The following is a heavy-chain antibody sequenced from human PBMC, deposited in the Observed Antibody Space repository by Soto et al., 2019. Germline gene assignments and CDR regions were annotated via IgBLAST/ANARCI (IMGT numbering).Heavy chain of an antibody. Sequence: GGALRLSCVPSGFIFINYGMHWGRQAPGKALEWVAVISYDGNKKDYGDSVKGRFTISRDNSKNTLYLQMSSLRTEETAVYYCAKDNGRGGDCFSRFDCWGQGTLVTVSS. D-gene: IGHD2-21*02. V-gene: IGHV3-30*18. CDR3: AKDNGRGGDCFSRFDC. CDR2: ISYDGNKK. CDR1: GFIFINYG. J-gene: IGHJ4*02.